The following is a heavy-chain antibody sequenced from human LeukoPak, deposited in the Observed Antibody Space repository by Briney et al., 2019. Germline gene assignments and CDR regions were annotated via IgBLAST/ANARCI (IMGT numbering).Heavy chain of an antibody. D-gene: IGHD5-18*01. CDR3: ARKTSWDTAMIDY. V-gene: IGHV4-59*01. J-gene: IGHJ4*02. CDR1: GGSISSYY. Sequence: SETLSLTCTVSGGSISSYYWSWIRQPPGKGLEWIGYIYYSGSTNYNPSLKSRVTISVKTSKNQFSLKLSSVTAADTAVYYCARKTSWDTAMIDYWGQGTLVTVSS. CDR2: IYYSGST.